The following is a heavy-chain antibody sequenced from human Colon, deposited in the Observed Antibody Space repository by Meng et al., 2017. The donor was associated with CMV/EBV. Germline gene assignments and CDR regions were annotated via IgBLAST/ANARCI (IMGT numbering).Heavy chain of an antibody. CDR3: ARDAPSVTVAGGIDY. CDR2: ISGYNGDT. V-gene: IGHV1-18*01. D-gene: IGHD6-19*01. J-gene: IGHJ4*02. CDR1: GYTFTNYG. Sequence: ASVKVSCKASGYTFTNYGISWVRHAPGQGLEWVAWISGYNGDTKYAQNLQGRVIMTTDTTTSTVYMELRSLTSDDTAVYYCARDAPSVTVAGGIDYWGQGTLVTVSS.